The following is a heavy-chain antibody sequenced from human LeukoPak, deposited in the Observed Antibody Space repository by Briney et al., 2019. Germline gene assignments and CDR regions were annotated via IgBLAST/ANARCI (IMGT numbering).Heavy chain of an antibody. CDR2: IKEDGSIQ. V-gene: IGHV3-7*01. D-gene: IGHD6-19*01. Sequence: HPGGSLRLSCVASGFTFSSYWMTWVRQAPGKGLEWLANIKEDGSIQYYLDSVRGRFTISRDNAKTSVYLQLNRLRADDTAVYYCARDVWTGVAVSDYWGQGTLVTVSS. J-gene: IGHJ4*02. CDR1: GFTFSSYW. CDR3: ARDVWTGVAVSDY.